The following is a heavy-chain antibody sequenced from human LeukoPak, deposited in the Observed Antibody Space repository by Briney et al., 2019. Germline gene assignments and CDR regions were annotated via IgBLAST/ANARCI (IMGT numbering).Heavy chain of an antibody. CDR2: ISSSGSTI. V-gene: IGHV3-48*03. CDR3: ARLMATTDHDAFDI. CDR1: GFTFSDYE. D-gene: IGHD5-24*01. J-gene: IGHJ3*02. Sequence: GGSLRLSCAASGFTFSDYEMNWVRQAPGKGLEWVSYISSSGSTIYYADSVKGRFTISRDNAKNSLYLQMNSLRAEDTAVYYCARLMATTDHDAFDIWGQGTMVTVSS.